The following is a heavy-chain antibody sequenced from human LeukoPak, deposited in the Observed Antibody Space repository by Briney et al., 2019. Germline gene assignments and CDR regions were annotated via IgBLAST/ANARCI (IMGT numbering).Heavy chain of an antibody. CDR3: AKNGPPDTAMAHIDY. CDR2: ISGSGGST. V-gene: IGHV3-23*01. J-gene: IGHJ4*02. Sequence: PGGSLRLSCAASKFTFSSYAMNWVRQAPGKGLEWVSAISGSGGSTYYADSVKGRFTISRDNSKNTLYLQMNSLRAEDTAVYYCAKNGPPDTAMAHIDYWGQGTLVTVSS. D-gene: IGHD5-18*01. CDR1: KFTFSSYA.